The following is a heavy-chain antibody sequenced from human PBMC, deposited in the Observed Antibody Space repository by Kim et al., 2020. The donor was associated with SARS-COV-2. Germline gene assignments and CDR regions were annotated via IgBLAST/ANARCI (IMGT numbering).Heavy chain of an antibody. D-gene: IGHD4-17*01. J-gene: IGHJ3*02. CDR3: TRHHYGDYHAFDI. CDR1: GFTFSGSA. V-gene: IGHV3-73*01. CDR2: IRSKANSYAT. Sequence: GGSLRLSCAASGFTFSGSAMHWVRQASGKGLEWVGRIRSKANSYATAYAASVKGRFTISRDDSKNTAYLQMNSLKTEDTAVYYCTRHHYGDYHAFDIWGQGTMVTVSS.